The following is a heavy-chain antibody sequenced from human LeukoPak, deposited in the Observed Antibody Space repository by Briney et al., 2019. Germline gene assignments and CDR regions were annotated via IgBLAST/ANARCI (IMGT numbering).Heavy chain of an antibody. Sequence: ASVMVSCKASGYTFTNYGISWVRQAPGQGLEWMGWINPKSGGTKYAQKFQGRVTMTRDTSIRTAYMELSRLTSDDTAVYYCASPVGTTPEGLGLWGQGTLVTVSS. CDR3: ASPVGTTPEGLGL. CDR1: GYTFTNYG. V-gene: IGHV1-2*02. D-gene: IGHD2-15*01. J-gene: IGHJ4*01. CDR2: INPKSGGT.